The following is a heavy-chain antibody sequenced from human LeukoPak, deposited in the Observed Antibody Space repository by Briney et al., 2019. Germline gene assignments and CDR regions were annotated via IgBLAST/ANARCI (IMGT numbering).Heavy chain of an antibody. Sequence: GGSLRLSCAASGFTFSSYGMHWVRQAPGKGLEWVAVISYDGSNKYYADSVKGRFTISRDNSKNTLYLQMNSLRAEDTAVYYCARSYSSTWLFDSWGQGTLVTVSS. V-gene: IGHV3-30*03. CDR1: GFTFSSYG. J-gene: IGHJ4*02. D-gene: IGHD6-13*01. CDR3: ARSYSSTWLFDS. CDR2: ISYDGSNK.